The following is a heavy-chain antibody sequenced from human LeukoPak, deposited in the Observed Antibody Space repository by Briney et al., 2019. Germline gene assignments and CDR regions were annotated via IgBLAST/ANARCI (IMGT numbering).Heavy chain of an antibody. D-gene: IGHD3-10*01. Sequence: PGGSLRLSCAASGFTFSNAWMSWVRQAPGKGLEWVGRIKSKTDGGTTDYAAPVKGRFTISRDDSKNTLYLQMNSLKTEDTAVYYCTTALYGSGSYRDLWGQGTLVTVSS. CDR1: GFTFSNAW. J-gene: IGHJ4*02. V-gene: IGHV3-15*01. CDR3: TTALYGSGSYRDL. CDR2: IKSKTDGGTT.